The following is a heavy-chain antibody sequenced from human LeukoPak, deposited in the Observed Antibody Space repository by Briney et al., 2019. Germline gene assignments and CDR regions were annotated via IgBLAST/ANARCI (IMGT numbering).Heavy chain of an antibody. D-gene: IGHD1-7*01. CDR1: GFTFSSYS. J-gene: IGHJ4*02. V-gene: IGHV3-21*01. CDR2: ISSSSSYI. CDR3: ARDPGATGTGDY. Sequence: GGSLRLSCAASGFTFSSYSMNWVRQVPGKGLEWVSSISSSSSYIYYADSVKGRFTISRDNAKNSLYLQMNSLRAEDTAVYYCARDPGATGTGDYWGQGTLVTVSS.